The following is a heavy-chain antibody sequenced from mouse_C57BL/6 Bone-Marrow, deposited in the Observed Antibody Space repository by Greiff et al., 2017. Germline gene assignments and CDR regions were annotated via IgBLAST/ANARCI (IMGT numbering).Heavy chain of an antibody. V-gene: IGHV1-64*01. CDR1: GYTFTSYW. D-gene: IGHD1-1*01. J-gene: IGHJ3*01. CDR2: IHPNSGST. CDR3: ARWGYYGSLFAY. Sequence: QVQLQQSGAELVKPGASVKLSCKASGYTFTSYWMPWVKQRPGQGLEWIGMIHPNSGSTNYNEKFKSKATLTVDKSSSTAYMQLSSLTSEDSAVYYCARWGYYGSLFAYWGQGTLVTVSA.